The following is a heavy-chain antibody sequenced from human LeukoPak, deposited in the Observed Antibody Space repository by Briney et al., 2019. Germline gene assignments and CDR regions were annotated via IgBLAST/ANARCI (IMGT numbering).Heavy chain of an antibody. J-gene: IGHJ2*01. Sequence: GGSLRLSCAASGFTFNTYTMNWVRRAPGKGLEWVANIKQDGSEKHYVDSVKGRFIISRDNARNSLYLQMNNQRVEDTAVYYCARRYFDLWGRGTLVTVSS. CDR2: IKQDGSEK. CDR1: GFTFNTYT. V-gene: IGHV3-7*03. CDR3: ARRYFDL.